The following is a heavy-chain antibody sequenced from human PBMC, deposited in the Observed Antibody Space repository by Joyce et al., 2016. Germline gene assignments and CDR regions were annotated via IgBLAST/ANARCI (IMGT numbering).Heavy chain of an antibody. V-gene: IGHV1-2*02. Sequence: QVQLVQSGAEVKKPGASVKVSCKASGYTFTAYYIHWVRQAPGQGLQWMGGINPYSGGTHYTQKFQGRVTMTRDASISTAYVELSRLGSDDSAIFFCARDRSGYHNAFDVWGQGTMVTVSS. CDR1: GYTFTAYY. D-gene: IGHD3-22*01. CDR2: INPYSGGT. CDR3: ARDRSGYHNAFDV. J-gene: IGHJ3*01.